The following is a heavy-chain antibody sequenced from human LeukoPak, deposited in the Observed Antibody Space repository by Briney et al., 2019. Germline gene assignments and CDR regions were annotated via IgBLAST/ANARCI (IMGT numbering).Heavy chain of an antibody. Sequence: SETLSLTCAVYGGSFSGYCWSWIRQPPGKGLEWIGEINHSGSTNYNPSLKSRVTISVDTSKNQFSLKLSSVTAADTAVYYCARGFHFDYWGLGTLVTVSS. J-gene: IGHJ4*02. CDR1: GGSFSGYC. CDR2: INHSGST. V-gene: IGHV4-34*01. CDR3: ARGFHFDY.